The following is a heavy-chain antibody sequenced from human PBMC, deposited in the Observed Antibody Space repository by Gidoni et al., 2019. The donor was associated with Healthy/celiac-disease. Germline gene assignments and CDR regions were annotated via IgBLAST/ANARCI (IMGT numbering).Heavy chain of an antibody. J-gene: IGHJ6*02. Sequence: EVQLVESGGGLVQPGGPLRLSCAASGFTVSSNYMSWVRQAPGKGLEWVSVIYSGGSTYYADSVKGRFTISRHNSKNTLYLQMNSLRAEDTAVYYCARDRGGSSTYYYYGMDVWGQGTTVTVSS. V-gene: IGHV3-53*04. CDR2: IYSGGST. D-gene: IGHD6-13*01. CDR1: GFTVSSNY. CDR3: ARDRGGSSTYYYYGMDV.